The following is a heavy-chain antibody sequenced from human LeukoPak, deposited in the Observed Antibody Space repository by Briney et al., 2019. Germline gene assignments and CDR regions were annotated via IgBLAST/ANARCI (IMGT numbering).Heavy chain of an antibody. CDR2: IYTSGST. J-gene: IGHJ4*02. CDR3: ARIAVYYDILTGYSYYFDY. V-gene: IGHV4-61*02. Sequence: SETLSLTCTVSGGSISSGSYYWSWIRQPAGKGLEWIGRIYTSGSTNYNPSLKSRVTISVDTSKNQFSLKLSSVTAADTAVYYCARIAVYYDILTGYSYYFDYWGQGTLVTVSS. CDR1: GGSISSGSYY. D-gene: IGHD3-9*01.